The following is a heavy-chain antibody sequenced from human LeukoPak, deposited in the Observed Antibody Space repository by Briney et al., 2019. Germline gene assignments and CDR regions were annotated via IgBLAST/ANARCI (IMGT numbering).Heavy chain of an antibody. CDR1: GFTFSSYA. D-gene: IGHD1-1*01. J-gene: IGHJ3*02. CDR2: ITGSGGST. V-gene: IGHV3-23*01. CDR3: ARSVRGSATGTGDAFDI. Sequence: GGSLRLSCEASGFTFSSYAMTWVRQAPGKGLEWVSAITGSGGSTHYADSVKGRFTISRDNSKNTLYLQMNSLRAEDTAVYYCARSVRGSATGTGDAFDIWGQGTMVSVSS.